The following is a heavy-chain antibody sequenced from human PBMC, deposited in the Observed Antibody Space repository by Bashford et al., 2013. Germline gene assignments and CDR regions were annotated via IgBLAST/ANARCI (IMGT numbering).Heavy chain of an antibody. CDR1: GGSIASYY. V-gene: IGHV4-59*08. Sequence: SETLSLTCTLSGGSIASYYWSWLRQPPGKELEWIGYIYNGGSPNYNPSLSSRVTISIDTSKNQISLNLTSVTAADTAVYYCARQVGPYPLNWFDPWGQGTPVTVSS. J-gene: IGHJ5*02. CDR3: ARQVGPYPLNWFDP. D-gene: IGHD3-16*01. CDR2: IYNGGSP.